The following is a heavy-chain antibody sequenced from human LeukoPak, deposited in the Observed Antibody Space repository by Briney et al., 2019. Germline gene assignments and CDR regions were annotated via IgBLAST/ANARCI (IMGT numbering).Heavy chain of an antibody. Sequence: PSETLSLTCAVYGGSISDYYWSWIRQPPGKGLEWIGYIYSSGSTYYNPSLKSRVTISVDTSKNQFSLKLSSVTAADTAVYYCARADVWGQGTTVTVSS. J-gene: IGHJ6*02. CDR1: GGSISDYY. CDR3: ARADV. CDR2: IYSSGST. V-gene: IGHV4-59*01.